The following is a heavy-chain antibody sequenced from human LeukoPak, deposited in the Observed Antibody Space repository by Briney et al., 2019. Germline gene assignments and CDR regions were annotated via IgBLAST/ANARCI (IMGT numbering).Heavy chain of an antibody. CDR3: ARAGGDCSGGSCYSNWFDP. D-gene: IGHD2-15*01. CDR2: RHSNGNA. Sequence: PSETLSLTCTVSGGSISQNYWSWFRQPPGKGLEWVAYRHSNGNADSNPSLKSRLITSVDTSKNQFSLRLSSVTAADTAVYYCARAGGDCSGGSCYSNWFDPWGQGTLVTVSS. CDR1: GGSISQNY. V-gene: IGHV4-59*12. J-gene: IGHJ5*02.